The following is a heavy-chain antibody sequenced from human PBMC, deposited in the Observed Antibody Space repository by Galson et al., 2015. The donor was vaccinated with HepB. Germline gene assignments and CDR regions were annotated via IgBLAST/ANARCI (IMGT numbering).Heavy chain of an antibody. Sequence: SVKVSCKASGFTFTSSAVQWVRQARGQRLEWIGWIVVGSGNTNYAQKFQERVTITRDMSTSTAYMELSSLRSEDTAVYYCAAGYCSSTSCYGADYYYYMDVWGKGTTVTVSS. V-gene: IGHV1-58*01. J-gene: IGHJ6*03. CDR2: IVVGSGNT. CDR3: AAGYCSSTSCYGADYYYYMDV. D-gene: IGHD2-2*01. CDR1: GFTFTSSA.